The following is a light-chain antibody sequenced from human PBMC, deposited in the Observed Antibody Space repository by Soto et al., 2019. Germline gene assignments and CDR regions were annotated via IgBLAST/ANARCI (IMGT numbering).Light chain of an antibody. CDR3: QQYGSSPQGIT. Sequence: EIVLTQSPGTLSLSPGERATLSCRASQSVSSSYLAWYQQKPGQAPRLLIYGASSRATGIPDRFSGSGSGTDFTLTISRLAPEDFAVYYCQQYGSSPQGITFGQGTRLEIK. V-gene: IGKV3-20*01. J-gene: IGKJ5*01. CDR2: GAS. CDR1: QSVSSSY.